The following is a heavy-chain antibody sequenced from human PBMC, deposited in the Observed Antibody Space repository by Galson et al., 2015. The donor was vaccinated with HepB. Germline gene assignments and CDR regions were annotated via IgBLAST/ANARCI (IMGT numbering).Heavy chain of an antibody. V-gene: IGHV1-46*01. Sequence: SVKVSCKASGYKFTSYYMHWVRQAPGQGLEWMGIINPSGGSTDYAQKFRGRLTMTRDTSTSTVFMELSSLRSEDTAVYHCARGVSLWDGPYYWGQGTLVTVSS. D-gene: IGHD3-10*01. CDR2: INPSGGST. CDR1: GYKFTSYY. CDR3: ARGVSLWDGPYY. J-gene: IGHJ4*02.